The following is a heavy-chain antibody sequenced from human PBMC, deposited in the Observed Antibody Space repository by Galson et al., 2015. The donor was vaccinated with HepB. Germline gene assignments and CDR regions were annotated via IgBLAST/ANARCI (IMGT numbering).Heavy chain of an antibody. CDR3: ATIKHYGDYEGHAFDI. D-gene: IGHD4-17*01. CDR1: GYTFADYY. Sequence: VKVSCKVSGYTFADYYMHWVQQAPGKGLEWMGLVDPEDGETIYAEKFQGRVTITADTSTDTAYMELSSLRSEDTAVYYCATIKHYGDYEGHAFDIWGQGTMVTVSS. V-gene: IGHV1-69-2*01. J-gene: IGHJ3*02. CDR2: VDPEDGET.